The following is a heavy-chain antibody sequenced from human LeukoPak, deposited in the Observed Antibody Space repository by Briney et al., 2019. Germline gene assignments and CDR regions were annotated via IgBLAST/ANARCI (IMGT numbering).Heavy chain of an antibody. V-gene: IGHV4-34*01. CDR2: INHSGST. CDR3: ARDYGYCSSTSCSTWYFDL. D-gene: IGHD2-2*01. J-gene: IGHJ2*01. CDR1: GGSFSGYY. Sequence: SETLSLTCAVYGGSFSGYYWSWIRQPPGKGLEWIGEINHSGSTNYNPSLKSRVTISVDTSKNQFSLKLSSVTAADTAVYYCARDYGYCSSTSCSTWYFDLWGRGTLVTVSS.